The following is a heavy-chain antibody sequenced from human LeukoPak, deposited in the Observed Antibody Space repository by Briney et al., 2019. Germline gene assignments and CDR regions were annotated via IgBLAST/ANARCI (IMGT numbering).Heavy chain of an antibody. J-gene: IGHJ4*02. CDR1: GYTFTSYG. V-gene: IGHV1-18*01. CDR2: ISAYNGNT. CDR3: ARDFLYYYDSSGSFDY. D-gene: IGHD3-22*01. Sequence: ASVKVSCKASGYTFTSYGISWVRQAPGQGLEWMGWISAYNGNTNYAQKLQGRVTMTTDTSTSTAYMELRSLRSDDTAVYYCARDFLYYYDSSGSFDYWGQGTLVTVFS.